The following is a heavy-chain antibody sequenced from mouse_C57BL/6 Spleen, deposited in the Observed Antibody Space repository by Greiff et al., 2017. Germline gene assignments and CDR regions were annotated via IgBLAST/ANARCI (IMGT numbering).Heavy chain of an antibody. CDR1: GYTFTSYW. CDR2: IHPNSGST. V-gene: IGHV1-64*01. CDR3: ARESGNPAWFAC. D-gene: IGHD1-3*01. Sequence: QVQLQQSGAELVKPGASVKLSCKASGYTFTSYWMHWVKQRPGQGLEWIGMIHPNSGSTNYNEKFKSKATLTVDKAPSTAYMQLSSLTSEASAVYYCARESGNPAWFACWGQGTLVTVSA. J-gene: IGHJ3*01.